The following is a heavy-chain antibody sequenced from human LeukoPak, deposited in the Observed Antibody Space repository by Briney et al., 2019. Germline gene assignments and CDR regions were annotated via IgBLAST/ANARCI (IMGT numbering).Heavy chain of an antibody. V-gene: IGHV3-7*01. Sequence: PGGSLRLSCAASGFTFSTYWMSWVRQAPGKGLEWVAIINQDGSQKYYVDSVKGRFTISRDNAKNSLYPQMDSLRVEDTAVYHCAKDVAWGRMDLWGQGTLATVS. D-gene: IGHD3/OR15-3a*01. J-gene: IGHJ4*02. CDR1: GFTFSTYW. CDR2: INQDGSQK. CDR3: AKDVAWGRMDL.